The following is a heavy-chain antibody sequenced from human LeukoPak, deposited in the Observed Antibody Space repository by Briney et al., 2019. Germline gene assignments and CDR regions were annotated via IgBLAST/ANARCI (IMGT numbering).Heavy chain of an antibody. Sequence: SETLSLTCTVSGGSISSYYWSWIRQPPGKGLEWIGYIYTSGSTNYNPSLKSRVTISVDTSKNQFSLKLSSVTAADTAVYYCAGQGYSGSYYFDYWGQGTLVTVSS. CDR3: AGQGYSGSYYFDY. V-gene: IGHV4-4*09. D-gene: IGHD1-26*01. CDR2: IYTSGST. CDR1: GGSISSYY. J-gene: IGHJ4*02.